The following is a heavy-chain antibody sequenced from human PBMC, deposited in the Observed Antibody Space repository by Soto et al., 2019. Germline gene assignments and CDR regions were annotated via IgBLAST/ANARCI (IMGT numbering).Heavy chain of an antibody. CDR2: INHSGST. CDR1: GGSFSGYY. Sequence: SETVSLTCAVYGGSFSGYYWSWIRQPPGKGMEWIGEINHSGSTNYNPSLKSRVTISVDTSKNQFSLKLSSVTAADTAVYYCARGRRTGRTDYWGQGTLVTVSS. J-gene: IGHJ4*02. V-gene: IGHV4-34*01. CDR3: ARGRRTGRTDY. D-gene: IGHD3-10*01.